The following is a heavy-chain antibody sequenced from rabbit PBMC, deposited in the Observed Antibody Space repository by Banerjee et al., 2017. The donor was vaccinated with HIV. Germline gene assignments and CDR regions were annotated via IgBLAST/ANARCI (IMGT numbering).Heavy chain of an antibody. V-gene: IGHV1S40*01. Sequence: QSLEESGGGLVKPEGSLTLTCKASGFDLSSGYDMCWVRQPPGKGLEWIGCIYSTSGSTWYASWAKGRFTISKTSSTTVTLQMTSLTAADTATYFCARDSLFYFGYVGGGDATVLWGPGTLVTVS. CDR2: IYSTSGST. J-gene: IGHJ4*01. CDR3: ARDSLFYFGYVGGGDATVL. D-gene: IGHD4-2*01. CDR1: GFDLSSGYD.